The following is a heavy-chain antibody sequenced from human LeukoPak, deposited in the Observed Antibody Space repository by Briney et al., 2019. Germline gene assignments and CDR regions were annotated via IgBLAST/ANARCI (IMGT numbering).Heavy chain of an antibody. CDR2: INSAGST. Sequence: PGGSLRLSCAASGFTFSSYSMNWVRQAPGKGLEWVSAINSAGSTYYGDSVRGRFTISRDNSKNVLYLQMNSLRAEDTALYYCAKDQNTVATAPFDYWGQGTLVTVSS. J-gene: IGHJ4*02. CDR3: AKDQNTVATAPFDY. CDR1: GFTFSSYS. V-gene: IGHV3-23*01. D-gene: IGHD4-17*01.